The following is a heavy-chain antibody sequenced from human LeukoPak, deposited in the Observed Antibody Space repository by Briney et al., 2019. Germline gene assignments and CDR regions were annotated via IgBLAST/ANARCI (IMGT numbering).Heavy chain of an antibody. V-gene: IGHV3-33*01. J-gene: IGHJ4*02. CDR1: GFTFSSYG. Sequence: AGRSLRLSCAASGFTFSSYGMHWVRQAPGKGLEWVAVIWYDGSNKYYADSVKGRFTISRDNSKNTLYLQMNSLRAEDTAVYYCARDRGGSLGPFDYWGQGTLVTVSS. CDR3: ARDRGGSLGPFDY. CDR2: IWYDGSNK. D-gene: IGHD2-15*01.